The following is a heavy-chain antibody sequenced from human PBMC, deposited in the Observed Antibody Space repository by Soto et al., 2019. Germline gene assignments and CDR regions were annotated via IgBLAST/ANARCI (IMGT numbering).Heavy chain of an antibody. V-gene: IGHV3-15*07. J-gene: IGHJ6*02. CDR3: TADIPNISANYGMDV. CDR2: IKTKIEGGTT. CDR1: GFIFSNTW. Sequence: EEQLVESGGGLVEPGGSLRLSCAASGFIFSNTWINWVRQAPGKGLEWVGRIKTKIEGGTTNYAAPVKGRFTVSGDDSKHTVYLHMHSLRTEDTAVYYCTADIPNISANYGMDVWGQGTKVTVSS. D-gene: IGHD6-25*01.